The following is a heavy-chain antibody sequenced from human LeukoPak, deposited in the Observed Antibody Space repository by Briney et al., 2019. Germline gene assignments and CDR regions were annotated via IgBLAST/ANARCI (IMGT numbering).Heavy chain of an antibody. D-gene: IGHD2-15*01. J-gene: IGHJ4*02. CDR3: ARVREDCSGGSCYHQYFDY. V-gene: IGHV1-46*01. Sequence: GASVKVSCKASGYTFINNWMHWVRQAPGQGLEWVGLINPTGTRTLYAQKFQGRVTLTRDMSTTTDYMELSSLTSEDTAVYYCARVREDCSGGSCYHQYFDYWGQGTLVTVSS. CDR2: INPTGTRT. CDR1: GYTFINNW.